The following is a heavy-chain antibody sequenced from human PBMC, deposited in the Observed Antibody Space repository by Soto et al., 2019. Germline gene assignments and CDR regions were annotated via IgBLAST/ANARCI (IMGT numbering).Heavy chain of an antibody. CDR3: EREPSYYYYGMDV. CDR1: GGSISSYY. V-gene: IGHV4-59*01. CDR2: IYYSGST. J-gene: IGHJ6*02. Sequence: PSETLSLTCTVFGGSISSYYWSWIRQPPGKGLEWIGYIYYSGSTNYNPSLKSRVTISVDTSKNQFSLKLRSVTAADSAVYYCEREPSYYYYGMDVWGEGTTVTVSS.